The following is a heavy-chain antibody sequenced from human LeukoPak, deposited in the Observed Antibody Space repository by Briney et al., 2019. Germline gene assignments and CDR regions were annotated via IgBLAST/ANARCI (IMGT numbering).Heavy chain of an antibody. D-gene: IGHD3-3*01. CDR2: ISASGDGT. CDR1: GFTFSNTA. CDR3: AKDHYWSIDY. V-gene: IGHV3-23*01. Sequence: GGSLRLSCAGSGFTFSNTAMSWVRQAPGKGLEWVSAISASGDGTFYADSVKGRFTVSRDNSKNILYLQMNSLRAEDTGVYYCAKDHYWSIDYWGRGTLVTVSS. J-gene: IGHJ4*02.